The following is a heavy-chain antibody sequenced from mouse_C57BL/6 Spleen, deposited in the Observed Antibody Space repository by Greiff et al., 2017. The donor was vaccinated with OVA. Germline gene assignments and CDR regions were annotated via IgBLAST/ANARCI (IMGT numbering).Heavy chain of an antibody. Sequence: QVQLQQSGAELVMPGASVKLSCKASGYTFTSYWMHWVKQRPGQGLEWIGEIDPSDSDTNYNQKFKGKSTLTVDKSSSTAYMQLSSLTSEDSAVYYCASQTGRYWYFDVWGTGTTVTVSS. CDR3: ASQTGRYWYFDV. V-gene: IGHV1-69*01. D-gene: IGHD4-1*01. J-gene: IGHJ1*03. CDR2: IDPSDSDT. CDR1: GYTFTSYW.